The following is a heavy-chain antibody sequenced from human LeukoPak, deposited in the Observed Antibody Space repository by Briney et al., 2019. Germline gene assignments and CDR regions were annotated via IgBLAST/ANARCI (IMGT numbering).Heavy chain of an antibody. CDR3: ARGKHDFWSANVDF. CDR2: IYTSGST. Sequence: GGSLRLSCTASGFTVSTNYMSWGRQAPAQGQGLDSVIYTSGSTYYAESVKGRFTISRDNSKNTLWLQMNSLRAEDTAMYYCARGKHDFWSANVDFWGQGTLVIVSS. J-gene: IGHJ4*02. CDR1: GFTVSTNY. D-gene: IGHD3-3*01. V-gene: IGHV3-53*01.